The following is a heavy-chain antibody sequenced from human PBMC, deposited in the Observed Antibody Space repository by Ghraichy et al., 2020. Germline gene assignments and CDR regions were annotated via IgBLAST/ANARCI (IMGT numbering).Heavy chain of an antibody. CDR2: INHSGST. CDR3: ARVVSSSLTYYYGMDV. D-gene: IGHD6-13*01. J-gene: IGHJ6*02. Sequence: SETLSLTCAVYGGSFSGYYWSWIRQPPGKGLEWIGEINHSGSTNYNPSLKSRVTISVDTSKNQFSLKLSSVTAADTAVYYCARVVSSSLTYYYGMDVWGQGTTVTVSS. V-gene: IGHV4-34*01. CDR1: GGSFSGYY.